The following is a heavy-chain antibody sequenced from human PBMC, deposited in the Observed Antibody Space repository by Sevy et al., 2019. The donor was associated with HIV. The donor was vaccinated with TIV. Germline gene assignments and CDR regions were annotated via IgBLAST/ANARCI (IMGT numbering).Heavy chain of an antibody. CDR1: GFTFSSYW. CDR2: IKQDGSEK. Sequence: GGSLRLSCAASGFTFSSYWMSWVRQAPGKGLEWVANIKQDGSEKYYVDSVKGRFTISRDNAKNSLYLQMNSLRAEDTAGYYCASLYSSGWYGTGYYYGMDVWGQGTTVTVSS. J-gene: IGHJ6*02. CDR3: ASLYSSGWYGTGYYYGMDV. V-gene: IGHV3-7*01. D-gene: IGHD6-19*01.